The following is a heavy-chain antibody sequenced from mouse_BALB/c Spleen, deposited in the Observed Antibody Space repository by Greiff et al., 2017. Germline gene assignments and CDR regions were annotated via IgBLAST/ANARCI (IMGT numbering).Heavy chain of an antibody. CDR1: GFTFSSFG. V-gene: IGHV5-17*02. J-gene: IGHJ2*01. CDR2: ISSGSSTI. D-gene: IGHD2-10*01. Sequence: EVQVVESGGGLVQPGGSRKLSCAASGFTFSSFGMHWVRQAPEKGLEWVAYISSGSSTIYYADTVKGRFTISRDNPKNTLFLQMTSLRSEDTAMYYCARSYWGPCDYWGQGTTLTVSS. CDR3: ARSYWGPCDY.